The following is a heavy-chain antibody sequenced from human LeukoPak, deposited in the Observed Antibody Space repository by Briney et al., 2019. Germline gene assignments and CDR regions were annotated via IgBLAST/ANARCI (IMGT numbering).Heavy chain of an antibody. CDR1: GGTFSSYA. J-gene: IGHJ4*02. Sequence: SVKVSCKASGGTFSSYAISWLRQAPGQGLEWMGRIIPIFGTANYAQKFQGRVTITTDEYTSAAYMELSSLRSEDTGVYYCARDVFHSGVTRNYCDNWGQGTLVTVSS. V-gene: IGHV1-69*05. CDR2: IIPIFGTA. D-gene: IGHD4-23*01. CDR3: ARDVFHSGVTRNYCDN.